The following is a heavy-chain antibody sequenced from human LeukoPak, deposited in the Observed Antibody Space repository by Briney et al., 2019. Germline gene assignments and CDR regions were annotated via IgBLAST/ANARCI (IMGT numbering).Heavy chain of an antibody. V-gene: IGHV3-74*01. CDR3: ARVEYSSSPHFDY. Sequence: PGGYLRLSCAASGFTFSSYWMHWVRQTPGRGLVWVSRINPDGSSTSYADSVQGRFTISRDNAKNTLFLQMNSLRGEDTAVYYCARVEYSSSPHFDYWGQGTLVTVSS. D-gene: IGHD6-6*01. J-gene: IGHJ4*02. CDR1: GFTFSSYW. CDR2: INPDGSST.